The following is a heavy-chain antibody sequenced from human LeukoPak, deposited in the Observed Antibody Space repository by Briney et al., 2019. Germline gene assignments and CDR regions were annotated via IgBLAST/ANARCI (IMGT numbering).Heavy chain of an antibody. J-gene: IGHJ4*02. CDR1: GLTFSSYA. D-gene: IGHD1-26*01. CDR3: ARDGKGMYFDY. V-gene: IGHV3-64*01. CDR2: ISSNGGFT. Sequence: PGGSLRLSCAASGLTFSSYAIHWVRQAPGKGLEYVSAISSNGGFTYYANSVKGRFTISRDNSMNTLYLQMGSLRAEDMAVYYCARDGKGMYFDYWGQGTLVTVSS.